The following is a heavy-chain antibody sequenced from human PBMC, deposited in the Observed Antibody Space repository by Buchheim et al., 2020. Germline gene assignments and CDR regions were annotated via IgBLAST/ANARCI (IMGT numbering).Heavy chain of an antibody. CDR3: ARDPSLIVATTTKNYYYYGMDV. CDR1: GFTFSSYA. D-gene: IGHD5-12*01. J-gene: IGHJ6*02. V-gene: IGHV3-30*04. Sequence: QVQLVETGGGVVQPGRSLRLSCAASGFTFSSYAMHWVRQAPGKGLEWVAVISYDGSNKYYADSVKGRFTISSDTSKTTLYLQMNSLRAEDTAVYYCARDPSLIVATTTKNYYYYGMDVWGQGTT. CDR2: ISYDGSNK.